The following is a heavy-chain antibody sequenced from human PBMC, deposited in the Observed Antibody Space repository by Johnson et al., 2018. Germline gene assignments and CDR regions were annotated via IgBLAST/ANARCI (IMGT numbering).Heavy chain of an antibody. CDR2: IKSKTDGGTT. D-gene: IGHD5-18*01. Sequence: VQLVESGGGLVKPGGSLRLSCAASGFIFSNAWMSWVRQAPGKGLEWVGRIKSKTDGGTTDYAAPGKGRFTISRDDSKNTLYLPMNGLKTEDTAVYYCTTAGYSYGYYYYGMDVWGQGTTVTVSS. CDR3: TTAGYSYGYYYYGMDV. V-gene: IGHV3-15*01. J-gene: IGHJ6*02. CDR1: GFIFSNAW.